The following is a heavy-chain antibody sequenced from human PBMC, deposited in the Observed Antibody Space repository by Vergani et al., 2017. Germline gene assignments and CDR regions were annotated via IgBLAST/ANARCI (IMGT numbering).Heavy chain of an antibody. CDR3: ARLRFGSHWYFDL. Sequence: EVQLVQSGAEVKTPGESLKIPCKGSGYSFTSYWIVWVRQLPGKGLEWMGIIYPGDSDTRYSPSFQGQVTISADKSISTAYLQWSSLKASDTAMYYCARLRFGSHWYFDLWGRGTLFTVSS. J-gene: IGHJ2*01. CDR2: IYPGDSDT. V-gene: IGHV5-51*01. CDR1: GYSFTSYW. D-gene: IGHD3-10*01.